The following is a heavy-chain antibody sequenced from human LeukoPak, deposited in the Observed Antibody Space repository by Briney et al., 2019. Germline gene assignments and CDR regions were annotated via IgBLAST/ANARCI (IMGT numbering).Heavy chain of an antibody. V-gene: IGHV3-23*01. CDR1: GFTFNNYG. Sequence: GGSLRLSCGASGFTFNNYGMSWVRQAPGKGLEWVSSISGNGGTTYYADSVKGRFSISRDTSKNTLYLQMNSLRAEDTAVYYCAKWGSPTAIENWFDPWGQGTLVSVSS. CDR3: AKWGSPTAIENWFDP. J-gene: IGHJ5*02. D-gene: IGHD7-27*01. CDR2: ISGNGGTT.